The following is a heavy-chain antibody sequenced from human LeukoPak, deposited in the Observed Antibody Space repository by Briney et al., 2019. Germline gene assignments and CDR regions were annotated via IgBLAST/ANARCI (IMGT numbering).Heavy chain of an antibody. CDR3: ARGDDWFDP. CDR1: GYTFTRYD. Sequence: VSVKVSCEASGYTFTRYDINCVREATGQGFVWRGWLNHNRGNTGYAQKFQGSVTMTRNTSISTAYMEQRRVISEDTAVYLCARGDDWFDPWGQGTQVTVSP. J-gene: IGHJ5*02. CDR2: LNHNRGNT. V-gene: IGHV1-8*01.